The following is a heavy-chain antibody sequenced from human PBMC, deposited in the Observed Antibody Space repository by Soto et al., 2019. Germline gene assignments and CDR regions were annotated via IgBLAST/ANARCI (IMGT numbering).Heavy chain of an antibody. CDR2: SRKKANSYTT. Sequence: PGGSLRLSCAXSGFTFSDXYMDWXRQAPGKGLEWVGRSRKKANSYTTEYVASVKGRFTISRDDSKNSLYLQMNSLKTEDXAXXXXXXXXXXXXXXXXXXXXYWGRGTLVTVSS. CDR1: GFTFSDXY. CDR3: XXXXXXXXXXXXXXXXY. V-gene: IGHV3-72*01. J-gene: IGHJ4*02.